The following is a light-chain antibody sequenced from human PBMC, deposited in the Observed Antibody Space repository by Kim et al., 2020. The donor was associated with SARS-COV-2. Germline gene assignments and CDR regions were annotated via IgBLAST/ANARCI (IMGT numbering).Light chain of an antibody. CDR1: ESLRGG. J-gene: IGKJ1*01. V-gene: IGKV1-5*01. Sequence: DRGTITCRARESLRGGLGWDQQKPGRAPKRLIYDGSSLESVVPSRFSGSGDVAEFTLSISGLQRDDFATYYSQQYKSYSRTFGQGTKVDIK. CDR3: QQYKSYSRT. CDR2: DGS.